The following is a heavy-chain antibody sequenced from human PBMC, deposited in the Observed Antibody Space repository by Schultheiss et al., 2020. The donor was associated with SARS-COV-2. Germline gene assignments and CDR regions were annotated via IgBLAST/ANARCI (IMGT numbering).Heavy chain of an antibody. CDR2: IYYSGST. CDR1: GGSISSGGYY. Sequence: GSLRLSCTVSGGSISSGGYYWSWIRQHPGKGLEWIGYIYYSGSTNYNPSLKSRVTISVDTSKNQFSLKLSSVTAADMAVYYCARGQLWFDYWGQGTLVTVSS. D-gene: IGHD3-10*01. J-gene: IGHJ4*02. CDR3: ARGQLWFDY. V-gene: IGHV4-61*08.